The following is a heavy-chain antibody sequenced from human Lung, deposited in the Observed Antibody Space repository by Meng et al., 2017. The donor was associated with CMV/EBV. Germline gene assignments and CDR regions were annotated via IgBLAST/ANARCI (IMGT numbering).Heavy chain of an antibody. D-gene: IGHD5-12*01. J-gene: IGHJ6*02. CDR1: GFTFSSHS. CDR3: ARDLRGYSGYDYPYYYYGMDV. V-gene: IGHV3-21*01. CDR2: ISSSSSYI. Sequence: GEXXTISCAASGFTFSSHSMNWVRQAPGKGLEWVSSISSSSSYIYYSDSVKGRFTISRDNSKNPLYLQMNSLRAEDTAVYYCARDLRGYSGYDYPYYYYGMDVWXQGTTVTVSS.